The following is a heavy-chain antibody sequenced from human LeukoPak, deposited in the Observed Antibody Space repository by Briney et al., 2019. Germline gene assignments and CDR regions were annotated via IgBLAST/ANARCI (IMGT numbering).Heavy chain of an antibody. CDR3: AREENNLASDY. Sequence: GGSLRLSCAASGFTFTDYYMSWIRQAPGKGLEWLSYISSSGSTIYYADSVKGRFTISRDNAKNSLYLQMNSLRAEDTAVYYCAREENNLASDYWGQGTLVTVSS. CDR2: ISSSGSTI. J-gene: IGHJ4*02. D-gene: IGHD1/OR15-1a*01. V-gene: IGHV3-11*04. CDR1: GFTFTDYY.